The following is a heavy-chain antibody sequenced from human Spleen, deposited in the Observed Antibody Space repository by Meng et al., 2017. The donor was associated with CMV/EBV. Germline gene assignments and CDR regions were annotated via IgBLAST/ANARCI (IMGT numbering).Heavy chain of an antibody. D-gene: IGHD6-13*01. Sequence: GESLKISCTASGFTFSDYYMGWIRQAPGKGLEWLSYISNGGNSIYYADSVKGRFTISRDNANNSLYLHVNSLRAEDTAVYYCAREEGGLPAAGYILFDYWGQGTLVTVSS. V-gene: IGHV3-11*01. CDR2: ISNGGNSI. CDR3: AREEGGLPAAGYILFDY. J-gene: IGHJ4*02. CDR1: GFTFSDYY.